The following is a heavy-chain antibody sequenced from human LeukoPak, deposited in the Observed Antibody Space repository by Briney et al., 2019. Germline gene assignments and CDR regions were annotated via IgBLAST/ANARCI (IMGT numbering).Heavy chain of an antibody. J-gene: IGHJ5*02. CDR3: ARALPYGSGGRFDP. D-gene: IGHD3-10*01. CDR2: IYTSGST. Sequence: SETLSLTCTVSGGSISSYYWSWIRQPAGKGLEWIGRIYTSGSTNYNPSLKSRVTISVDTSKNQFSLKLSSVTAADTAVYYCARALPYGSGGRFDPWGQGTLVTVSS. V-gene: IGHV4-4*07. CDR1: GGSISSYY.